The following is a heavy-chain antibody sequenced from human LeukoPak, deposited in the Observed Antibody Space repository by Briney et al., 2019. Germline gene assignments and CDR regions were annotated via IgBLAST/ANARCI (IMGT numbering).Heavy chain of an antibody. D-gene: IGHD3-16*01. CDR2: ISGSGGST. J-gene: IGHJ6*03. Sequence: GGSLRLSCAASGFTFSSYGMSWVRQAPGKGLEWVSAISGSGGSTYYADSVKGRFTISRDNSKNTLYLQMNSLRAEDTAVYYCARVEQGMGYYVDVWGKGTTVTISS. V-gene: IGHV3-23*01. CDR3: ARVEQGMGYYVDV. CDR1: GFTFSSYG.